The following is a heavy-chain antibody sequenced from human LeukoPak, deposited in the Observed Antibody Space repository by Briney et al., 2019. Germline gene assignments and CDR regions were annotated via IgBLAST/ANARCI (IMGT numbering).Heavy chain of an antibody. Sequence: GGSLRLSCAASGFTFSSYAMSWVRQAPGRGLEWVSAISGSGGSTYYADSVKGRFTISRDNSKNTLYLQMNSLRAEDTAVYYCAKDVVRGVMWYFDFWGQGTLVTVSS. V-gene: IGHV3-23*01. CDR3: AKDVVRGVMWYFDF. CDR1: GFTFSSYA. J-gene: IGHJ4*02. CDR2: ISGSGGST. D-gene: IGHD3-10*01.